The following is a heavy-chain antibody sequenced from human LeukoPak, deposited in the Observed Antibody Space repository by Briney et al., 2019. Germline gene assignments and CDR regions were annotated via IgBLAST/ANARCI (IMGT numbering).Heavy chain of an antibody. D-gene: IGHD4-17*01. Sequence: PSETLSLTCTVSGGSISSYYWSWIRQPPGKGLEWIGYIYYSGSTNYNPSLKSRVTISVDTSKNQFSLKLSSVTAADTAVYYCARGLYYGDYVNYYYGMDVWGQGTTVTVSS. CDR2: IYYSGST. CDR3: ARGLYYGDYVNYYYGMDV. V-gene: IGHV4-59*01. CDR1: GGSISSYY. J-gene: IGHJ6*02.